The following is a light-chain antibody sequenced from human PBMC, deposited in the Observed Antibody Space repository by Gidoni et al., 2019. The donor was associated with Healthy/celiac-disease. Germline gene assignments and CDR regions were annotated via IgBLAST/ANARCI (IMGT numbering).Light chain of an antibody. CDR2: RNN. CDR1: SSNIGSNY. CDR3: AAWDDSLSVV. Sequence: QSVLTQPPSASGTPGQRVTISCSGSSSNIGSNYVYWYQQLPGTAPKLLIHRNNQRPSGVPDRFSGSKSGTSASLAISGLRSEDEADYYCAAWDDSLSVVFGTGTKVTVL. J-gene: IGLJ1*01. V-gene: IGLV1-47*01.